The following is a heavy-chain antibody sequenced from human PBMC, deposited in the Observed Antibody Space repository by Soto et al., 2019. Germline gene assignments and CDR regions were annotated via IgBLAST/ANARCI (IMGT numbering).Heavy chain of an antibody. CDR2: IYSGGST. CDR1: GFTVSTKY. CDR3: ARDPWAADY. V-gene: IGHV3-66*01. D-gene: IGHD3-16*01. J-gene: IGHJ4*02. Sequence: EVQLVESGGGLVQPGGSLRLSCAASGFTVSTKYMSWVRQPPGKGLEGVSVIYSGGSTFYADSVRGRFTISRDNSKNTVNLQMNSLRAEDTAVYYCARDPWAADYWGQGTLVTVSS.